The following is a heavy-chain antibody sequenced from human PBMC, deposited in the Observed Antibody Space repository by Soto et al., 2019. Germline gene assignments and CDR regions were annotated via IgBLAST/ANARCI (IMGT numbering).Heavy chain of an antibody. J-gene: IGHJ4*02. CDR3: ARDQNTTGTTLGDDDY. CDR2: ISSSSSTI. CDR1: GFTFSSYS. V-gene: IGHV3-48*01. D-gene: IGHD1-1*01. Sequence: GGSLRLSCAASGFTFSSYSMNWVRQAPGKGLEWVSYISSSSSTIYYADSVKGRFTISRDNAKNSLYLQMNSLRAEDTAVYYCARDQNTTGTTLGDDDYWGKGTLVTVSS.